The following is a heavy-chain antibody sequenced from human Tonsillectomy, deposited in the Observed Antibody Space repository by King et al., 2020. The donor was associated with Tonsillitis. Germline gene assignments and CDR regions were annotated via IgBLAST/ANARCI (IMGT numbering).Heavy chain of an antibody. CDR2: IDTSGST. D-gene: IGHD1-1*01. CDR1: GGSISSGPYY. Sequence: VQLQESGPGLVKPSQTLSLTCSVSGGSISSGPYYWSWIRQPAGKGLEWIGRIDTSGSTNYSPSLKSRVTISVDTSKNQFSLKLNSVTAADTAVYYCARDEDSLETFDSWGQGTRVIVSS. J-gene: IGHJ4*02. V-gene: IGHV4-61*02. CDR3: ARDEDSLETFDS.